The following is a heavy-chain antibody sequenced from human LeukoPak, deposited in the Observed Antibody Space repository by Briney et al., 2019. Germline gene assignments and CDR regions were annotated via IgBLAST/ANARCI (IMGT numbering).Heavy chain of an antibody. Sequence: SSETLSLTCAVSGYSISSGYYWGWIRQPPGKGLEWIGSIYHSGSTYYNPSLKSRVIISVDTSKNQFSLKLSSVTAADTAVYYCARDSTIEYYYGSGSSFVPQMYNWFDPWGQGTLVTVSS. V-gene: IGHV4-38-2*02. CDR1: GYSISSGYY. CDR3: ARDSTIEYYYGSGSSFVPQMYNWFDP. J-gene: IGHJ5*02. D-gene: IGHD3-10*01. CDR2: IYHSGST.